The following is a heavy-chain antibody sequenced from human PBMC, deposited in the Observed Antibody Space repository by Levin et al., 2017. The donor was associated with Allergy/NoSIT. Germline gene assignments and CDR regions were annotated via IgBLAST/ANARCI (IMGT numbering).Heavy chain of an antibody. CDR1: GGSISTSSYY. V-gene: IGHV4-39*07. CDR3: ARDEMVHEIQYYYGIDV. CDR2: IYYSGSA. D-gene: IGHD2-8*01. J-gene: IGHJ6*02. Sequence: SGGSLRLSCTVSGGSISTSSYYWGWIRQPPGKGLEWLGNIYYSGSAYYSPSLRSRVTISVDTSKNQFSLRLTSVTAADTAVYYCARDEMVHEIQYYYGIDVWGQGIPVTVSS.